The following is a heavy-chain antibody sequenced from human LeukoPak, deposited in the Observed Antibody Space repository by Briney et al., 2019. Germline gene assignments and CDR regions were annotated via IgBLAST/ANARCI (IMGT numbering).Heavy chain of an antibody. D-gene: IGHD4-11*01. CDR2: ISAYNGNT. Sequence: ASVKVSCKASGYTFTSYGISWVRQAPRQGLEWMGWISAYNGNTNYAQKLQGRVTMTTDTSTSTAYMELRSLRSDDTAVYYCAVWADYSNHAGNFWFDPWGQGTLVTVSS. CDR1: GYTFTSYG. CDR3: AVWADYSNHAGNFWFDP. V-gene: IGHV1-18*01. J-gene: IGHJ5*02.